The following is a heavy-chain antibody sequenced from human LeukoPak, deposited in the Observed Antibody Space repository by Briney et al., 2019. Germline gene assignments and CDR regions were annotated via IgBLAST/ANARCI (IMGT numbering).Heavy chain of an antibody. CDR3: TKGLVSSSSGTFDY. CDR1: GLTFSSSA. CDR2: ISGSGGTS. D-gene: IGHD6-6*01. Sequence: GGSLRLSCAASGLTFSSSAMSWVRQAPGKGLEWVSQISGSGGTSHYADSVKGRFTISRDNSKNTLYLEMNSLRAEDTAVYYCTKGLVSSSSGTFDYWGQGTLVTVSS. J-gene: IGHJ4*02. V-gene: IGHV3-23*01.